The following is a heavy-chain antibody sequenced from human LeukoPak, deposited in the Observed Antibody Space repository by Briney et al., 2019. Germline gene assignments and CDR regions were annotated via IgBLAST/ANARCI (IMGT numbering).Heavy chain of an antibody. CDR1: GFTVSSDY. D-gene: IGHD5-24*01. CDR3: GRVGDGYNDNY. CDR2: ISSGGST. Sequence: GGSLRLSCAASGFTVSSDYMGWVRQAPEKGLEWVSLISSGGSTYYADSLKGRFTISRDNSKNTLYLQMNSLRAEDTAVYYCGRVGDGYNDNYWGQGTLVTVSS. V-gene: IGHV3-66*01. J-gene: IGHJ4*02.